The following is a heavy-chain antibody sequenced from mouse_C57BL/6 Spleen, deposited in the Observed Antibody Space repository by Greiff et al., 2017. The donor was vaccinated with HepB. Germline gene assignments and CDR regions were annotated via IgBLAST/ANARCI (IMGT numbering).Heavy chain of an antibody. CDR3: ATNYDYYAMDY. CDR2: INPNNGGT. Sequence: EVQLQQSGPELVKPGASVKISCKASGYTFTDYYMNWVKQSHGKSLEWIGDINPNNGGTSYNQKFKGKATLTVDKSSSTAYMELRSLTSEDSAVYYCATNYDYYAMDYWGQGTSVTVSS. V-gene: IGHV1-26*01. D-gene: IGHD2-4*01. J-gene: IGHJ4*01. CDR1: GYTFTDYY.